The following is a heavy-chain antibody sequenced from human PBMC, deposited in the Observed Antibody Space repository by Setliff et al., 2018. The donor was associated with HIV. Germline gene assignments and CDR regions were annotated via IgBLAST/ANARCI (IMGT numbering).Heavy chain of an antibody. D-gene: IGHD2-8*01. J-gene: IGHJ5*02. CDR2: INHSGST. CDR3: ARRGRDGVLIVFATGFDP. V-gene: IGHV4-34*01. Sequence: PSETLSLTCAVYGGSFSAYYWSWIRQPPGKGLEWIGEINHSGSTNYNPSLKTRVTIMVDTSKNQFSLKLGSVTAADTAVYYCARRGRDGVLIVFATGFDPWGQGTLVTVSS. CDR1: GGSFSAYY.